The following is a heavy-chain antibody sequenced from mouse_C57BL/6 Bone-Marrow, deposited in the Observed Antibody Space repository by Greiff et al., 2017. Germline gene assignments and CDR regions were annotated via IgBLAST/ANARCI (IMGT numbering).Heavy chain of an antibody. CDR3: ARLDGYYTWFAY. CDR2: IHPNSGST. V-gene: IGHV1-64*01. D-gene: IGHD2-3*01. CDR1: GYTFTSYW. Sequence: QVQLQQPGAELVKPGASVKLSCKASGYTFTSYWLHWVKQRPGQGLEWIGMIHPNSGSTNYNEKFKSKATLTVDKSSSTAYMQLSSLTSEDSAVYDCARLDGYYTWFAYWGQGTLVTVSA. J-gene: IGHJ3*01.